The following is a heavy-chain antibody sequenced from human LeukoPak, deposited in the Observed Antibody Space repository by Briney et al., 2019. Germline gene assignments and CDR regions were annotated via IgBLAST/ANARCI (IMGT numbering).Heavy chain of an antibody. D-gene: IGHD5-12*01. CDR1: GFTVSSNY. J-gene: IGHJ4*02. V-gene: IGHV3-53*01. CDR3: ARNSGYDLPFDY. Sequence: GSLRLPCAASGFTVSSNYMTWVRQAPGKGLEWVSVIYSGGSTYYADSVKGRFTISRDNSKNTLSLQMNSLRAEDTAVYYCARNSGYDLPFDYWGQGTLVTVSS. CDR2: IYSGGST.